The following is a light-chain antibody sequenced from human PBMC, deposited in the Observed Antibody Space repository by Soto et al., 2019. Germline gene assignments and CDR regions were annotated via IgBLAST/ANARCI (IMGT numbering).Light chain of an antibody. CDR3: QQYNNWPPIT. CDR2: STS. Sequence: EVVMTQSPATLSVSPGESATLSCRASQSVSSNLAWYQQKPGQTPRLLIYSTSTRASGIPARFSGSGSGTEFALTISSLQSEDFAVYYCQQYNNWPPITFGQGTRLEIK. J-gene: IGKJ5*01. V-gene: IGKV3-15*01. CDR1: QSVSSN.